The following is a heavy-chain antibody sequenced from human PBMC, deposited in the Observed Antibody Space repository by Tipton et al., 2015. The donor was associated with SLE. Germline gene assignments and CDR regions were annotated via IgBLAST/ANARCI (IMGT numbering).Heavy chain of an antibody. D-gene: IGHD3-10*01. J-gene: IGHJ6*02. CDR3: ARGLQRGELLVFYYYGLDV. CDR1: GFTFSNYD. CDR2: ISSSSSTI. V-gene: IGHV3-48*01. Sequence: SLRLSCAAAGFTFSNYDMNWVRQAQGKGLEWISYISSSSSTIYYADSVKGRFTISRDNAKNSLYLQMTSLRAEDTAVYYCARGLQRGELLVFYYYGLDVWGQGTTVIVSS.